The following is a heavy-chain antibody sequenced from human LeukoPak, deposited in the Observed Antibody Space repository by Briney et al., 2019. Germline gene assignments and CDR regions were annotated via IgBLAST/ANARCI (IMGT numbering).Heavy chain of an antibody. Sequence: GGPLRLSCAASGFTFSSYWMSWVRQAPGKGLEWVANIKQDGSEKYYVDSVKGRFTISRDNAKNSLYLQMNNLRAEDTAVYYCARELYDSSGYYGLYFDYWGQGTLVTVSS. CDR2: IKQDGSEK. V-gene: IGHV3-7*01. D-gene: IGHD3-22*01. J-gene: IGHJ4*02. CDR1: GFTFSSYW. CDR3: ARELYDSSGYYGLYFDY.